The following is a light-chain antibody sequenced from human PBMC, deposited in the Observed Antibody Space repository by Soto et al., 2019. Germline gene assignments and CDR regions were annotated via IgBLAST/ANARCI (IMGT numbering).Light chain of an antibody. V-gene: IGKV3-15*01. CDR2: GAS. CDR1: QSVSSN. Sequence: VLKPSPGALSLSPGNCSRLSYRASQSVSSNLAWYQQKPGQAPSLLIYGASTRATGTPARFSGSGSGTEFTLTISSLQSEDFAVYYCQQYIRWPLTFGGGTKVDIK. J-gene: IGKJ4*01. CDR3: QQYIRWPLT.